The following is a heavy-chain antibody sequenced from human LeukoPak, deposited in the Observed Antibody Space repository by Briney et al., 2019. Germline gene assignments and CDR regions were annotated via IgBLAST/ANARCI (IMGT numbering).Heavy chain of an antibody. J-gene: IGHJ4*02. Sequence: GGSLRLSCAASGFTFSSYAMSWVRQAPGKGLEWVSAISGSGGSTYYADSVKGRFTISRDNSKNTLYLQMNSLRAEDTAVYYCANLGGSCYSGCDYWGQGTLVTVSP. D-gene: IGHD2-15*01. V-gene: IGHV3-23*01. CDR3: ANLGGSCYSGCDY. CDR1: GFTFSSYA. CDR2: ISGSGGST.